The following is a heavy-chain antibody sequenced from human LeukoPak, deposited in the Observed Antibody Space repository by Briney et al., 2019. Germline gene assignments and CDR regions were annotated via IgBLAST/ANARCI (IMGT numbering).Heavy chain of an antibody. CDR3: ARADYYDSSRFDY. CDR1: GGTFSTYA. J-gene: IGHJ4*02. D-gene: IGHD3-22*01. Sequence: SVKVSCKTSGGTFSTYAITWVRQTPGQGLEWMGGIIPMFGTANYAQKFQGRVTITADESTSTAYMELSSLRSEDTAVYYCARADYYDSSRFDYWGQGTLVTVSS. CDR2: IIPMFGTA. V-gene: IGHV1-69*13.